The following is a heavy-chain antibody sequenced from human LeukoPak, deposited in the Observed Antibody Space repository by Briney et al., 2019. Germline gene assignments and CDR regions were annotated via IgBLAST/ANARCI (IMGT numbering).Heavy chain of an antibody. CDR1: GGSIINYY. CDR2: IYYSGST. J-gene: IGHJ4*02. D-gene: IGHD3-10*01. V-gene: IGHV4-59*08. Sequence: PSETLSLTCTVSGGSIINYYWSWIRQPPGKGLEWIGYIYYSGSTDYNPSLKSRVTISVDTSSKNHFSLKLSSVTAADTAAYYCARSHYYGSGSDIDYWGQGTLVTVSS. CDR3: ARSHYYGSGSDIDY.